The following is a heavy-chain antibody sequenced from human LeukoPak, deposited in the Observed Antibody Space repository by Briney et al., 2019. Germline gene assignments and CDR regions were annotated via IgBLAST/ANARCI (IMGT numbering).Heavy chain of an antibody. J-gene: IGHJ4*02. CDR3: ASLTLTYYFDY. CDR2: IYHSGST. D-gene: IGHD3-16*01. Sequence: SETLSLTCAVSGYSISSGYYWGWIRQPPGKGLEWVGSIYHSGSTYYNPSLKSRVTISVDTSKNQFSLKLSSVTAAGTAVYYCASLTLTYYFDYWGQGTLVTVSS. V-gene: IGHV4-38-2*01. CDR1: GYSISSGYY.